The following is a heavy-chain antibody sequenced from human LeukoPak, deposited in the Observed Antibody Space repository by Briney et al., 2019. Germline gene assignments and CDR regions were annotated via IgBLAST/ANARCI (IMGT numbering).Heavy chain of an antibody. CDR2: ISLTGLT. J-gene: IGHJ4*02. D-gene: IGHD2-8*01. CDR1: GGSISNTNW. CDR3: SRENGAFSPFGY. Sequence: NPSETLSLTCGVSGGSISNTNWWSWVRQPPGQGPEWIGEISLTGLTHYNPSLESRVTVSLDKSKNQLSLNLTSVTAADTAVYFCSRENGAFSPFGYWGQGTLVTVLS. V-gene: IGHV4-4*02.